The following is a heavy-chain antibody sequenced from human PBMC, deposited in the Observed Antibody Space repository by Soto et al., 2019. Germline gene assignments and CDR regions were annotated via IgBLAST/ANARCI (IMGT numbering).Heavy chain of an antibody. V-gene: IGHV4-34*01. J-gene: IGHJ4*02. CDR3: ARGGGSIKYYFDY. D-gene: IGHD2-15*01. CDR2: INHSGST. Sequence: SETLSLTCAVYGGSFSGYYWSWIRQPPGKGLEWIGEINHSGSTNYNPSLKSRVTISVDTSKNQFSLKLSSVTAADTAVYYCARGGGSIKYYFDYWGQGTLVTVSS. CDR1: GGSFSGYY.